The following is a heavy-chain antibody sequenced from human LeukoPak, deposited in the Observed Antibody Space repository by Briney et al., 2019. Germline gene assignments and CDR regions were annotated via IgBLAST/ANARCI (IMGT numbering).Heavy chain of an antibody. CDR3: AKRGYDSSGYYYFDY. D-gene: IGHD3-22*01. CDR2: ISYDGSNK. CDR1: GFTFSSYG. Sequence: PGGSLRLSCAASGFTFSSYGMHWVRQAPGKGLEWVAVISYDGSNKHYADSVKGRFTISRDNSKNTLYLQMNSLRAEDTAVYYCAKRGYDSSGYYYFDYWGQGTLVTVSS. J-gene: IGHJ4*02. V-gene: IGHV3-30*18.